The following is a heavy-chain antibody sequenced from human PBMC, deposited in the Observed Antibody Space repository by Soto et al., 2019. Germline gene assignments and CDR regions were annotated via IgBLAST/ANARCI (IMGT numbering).Heavy chain of an antibody. D-gene: IGHD6-13*01. CDR1: GGTFSSYA. Sequence: QVHLVQSGAEVKKPGSSVKVSCKASGGTFSSYAISWMRQAPGQGPEWMGGIIPIFGTPSYAQKFQDRVTITADEFTSIAYMELSSLRSEDTAVYYCAREFSSTSGRFDNWGQGTLVTVSS. V-gene: IGHV1-69*01. J-gene: IGHJ4*02. CDR2: IIPIFGTP. CDR3: AREFSSTSGRFDN.